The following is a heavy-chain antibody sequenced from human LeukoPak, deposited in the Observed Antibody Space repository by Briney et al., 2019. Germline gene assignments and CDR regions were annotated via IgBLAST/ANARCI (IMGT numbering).Heavy chain of an antibody. D-gene: IGHD5-18*01. CDR2: MNPNSGNT. CDR3: ARGGYSYGYYYGMDV. Sequence: ASVKVSCKASGYTFTSYDINWVRQATGQGLEWMGWMNPNSGNTGYAQKFRGRVTMTRNTSISTAYMELSSLRSEDTAVYYCARGGYSYGYYYGMDVWGQGTTVTVSS. J-gene: IGHJ6*02. CDR1: GYTFTSYD. V-gene: IGHV1-8*01.